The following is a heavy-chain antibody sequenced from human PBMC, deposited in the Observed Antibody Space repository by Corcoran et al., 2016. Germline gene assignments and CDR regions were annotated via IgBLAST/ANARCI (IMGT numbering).Heavy chain of an antibody. Sequence: EVQLVESGGGLVKPGGSLRLSCAVSDFTFTNAWMKWVRQAPGKGLEWVGRIKSKTDGGTADYAAPVKGRFTISRDDSQKTLYLQMNSLETEDTAVYYCTTDDPPDHWGRGTLVTVSS. J-gene: IGHJ4*02. CDR3: TTDDPPDH. CDR2: IKSKTDGGTA. V-gene: IGHV3-15*07. CDR1: DFTFTNAW.